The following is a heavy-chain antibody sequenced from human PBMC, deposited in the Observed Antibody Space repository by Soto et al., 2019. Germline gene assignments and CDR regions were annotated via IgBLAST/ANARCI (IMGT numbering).Heavy chain of an antibody. J-gene: IGHJ4*02. V-gene: IGHV1-2*04. CDR3: ARVDSSSWTNIISSSGWYYFDY. CDR2: INPKSGGT. CDR1: GYTFTGYY. D-gene: IGHD6-13*01. Sequence: QVQLVQSGAEVKKPGASVKVSCKASGYTFTGYYMHWVRQAPGQGLEWMGWINPKSGGTNYAQKFQGCVTMTRDTSLCTGYMELSRLRSDDTAVYYCARVDSSSWTNIISSSGWYYFDYWGQGTLVTVSS.